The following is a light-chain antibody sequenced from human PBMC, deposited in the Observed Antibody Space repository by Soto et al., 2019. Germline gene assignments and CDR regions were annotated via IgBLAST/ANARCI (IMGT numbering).Light chain of an antibody. V-gene: IGLV2-14*03. CDR2: EVS. CDR3: TSFTSSSTWV. J-gene: IGLJ3*02. CDR1: SSDVGGYNY. Sequence: QSVLTQPASVSGSPGQSITISCTGTSSDVGGYNYVSWFQQHPGKAPKLKIYEVSNRPSGVSNRFSGSKSGYTASLTISELHAEDEADYYCTSFTSSSTWVFGGGTKLTVL.